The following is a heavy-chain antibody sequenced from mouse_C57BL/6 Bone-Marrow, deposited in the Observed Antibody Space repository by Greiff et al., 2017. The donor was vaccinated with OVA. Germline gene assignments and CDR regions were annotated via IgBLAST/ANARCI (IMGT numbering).Heavy chain of an antibody. J-gene: IGHJ3*01. CDR2: IHPNSGST. D-gene: IGHD3-1*01. V-gene: IGHV1-64*01. CDR1: GYTFTSYW. Sequence: QLQQSGAELVKPGASVKLSCKASGYTFTSYWMHWVKQRPGQGLEWIGMIHPNSGSTNYNEKFKSKATLTVDKSSSTAYMQLSSLTSEDSAVYYCARITASLAYWGQGTLVTVSA. CDR3: ARITASLAY.